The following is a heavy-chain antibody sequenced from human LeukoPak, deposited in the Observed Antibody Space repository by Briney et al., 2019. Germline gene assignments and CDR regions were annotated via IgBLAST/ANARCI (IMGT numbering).Heavy chain of an antibody. CDR3: EKPGGYCTNGVCYTGYFDY. CDR2: IWYDGSNK. D-gene: IGHD2-8*01. Sequence: GGSLRLSCAASGFTFSSYGLHWVRQAPGKGLEWVAVIWYDGSNKYYADSVKGRFTISRDNSKNTLYLQMNSLRAEDTAVYYCEKPGGYCTNGVCYTGYFDYWGQGTLVTVSS. V-gene: IGHV3-33*06. CDR1: GFTFSSYG. J-gene: IGHJ4*02.